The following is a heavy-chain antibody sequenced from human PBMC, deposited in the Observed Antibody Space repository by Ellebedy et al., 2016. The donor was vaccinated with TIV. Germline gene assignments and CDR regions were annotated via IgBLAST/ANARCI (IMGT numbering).Heavy chain of an antibody. CDR1: GYTFTSYG. D-gene: IGHD3-16*02. Sequence: AASVKVSCKASGYTFTSYGISWVRQAPGQGLEWMGWISAYNGNTNYAQKLQGRVTMTTDTSTSTAYMELRSLRSDDTAVYYCARNEITFGGVIAFDYWGQGTLVTVSS. CDR3: ARNEITFGGVIAFDY. V-gene: IGHV1-18*01. J-gene: IGHJ4*02. CDR2: ISAYNGNT.